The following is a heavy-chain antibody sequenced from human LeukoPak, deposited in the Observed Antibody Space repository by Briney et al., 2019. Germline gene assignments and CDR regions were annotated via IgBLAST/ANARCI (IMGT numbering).Heavy chain of an antibody. CDR3: ARRRSRGSGSYGVDY. CDR2: ISSSGSTI. Sequence: PGGSLRLSCAASGFTFSDYYMSWIRQVPGKGLEWVSYISSSGSTIYYADSVKGRFTISRDNAKNSLYLQMNSLRAEDTAVYYCARRRSRGSGSYGVDYWGQGTLVTVSS. CDR1: GFTFSDYY. D-gene: IGHD1-26*01. J-gene: IGHJ4*02. V-gene: IGHV3-11*01.